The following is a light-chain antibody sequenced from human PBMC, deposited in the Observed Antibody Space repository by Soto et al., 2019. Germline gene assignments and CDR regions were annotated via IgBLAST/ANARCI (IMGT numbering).Light chain of an antibody. Sequence: DIDISQSPSTLSASVRERITMACRASQSISSWLAWYQQKPGKAPKLLIYDASSLQSGVPSRFSGSRSGPDFTLTISSLQPEDFATYYCQQSYSSPPTFGQGTKVDIK. J-gene: IGKJ1*01. CDR2: DAS. V-gene: IGKV1-39*01. CDR3: QQSYSSPPT. CDR1: QSISSW.